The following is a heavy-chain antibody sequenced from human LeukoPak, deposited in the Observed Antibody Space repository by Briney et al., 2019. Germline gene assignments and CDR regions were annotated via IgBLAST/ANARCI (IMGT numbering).Heavy chain of an antibody. J-gene: IGHJ6*03. CDR1: RGSISSYGYY. V-gene: IGHV4-39*01. CDR3: ARRGIAAAGGYYYYMDV. D-gene: IGHD6-13*01. CDR2: FYYTGST. Sequence: PSESLSLTCTVSRGSISSYGYYWGWIRQPPGKGLEWIGSFYYTGSTFYSPSLKSRATISVDTSKNQFSLKLSSVTAADTAVYYCARRGIAAAGGYYYYMDVWGKGTTVTVSS.